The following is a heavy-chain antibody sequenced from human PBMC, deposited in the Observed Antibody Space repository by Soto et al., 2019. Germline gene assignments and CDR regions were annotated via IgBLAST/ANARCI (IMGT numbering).Heavy chain of an antibody. CDR3: AKGLRRLLRTQYYDGLDV. J-gene: IGHJ6*02. CDR2: ISGSGGST. D-gene: IGHD3-16*01. V-gene: IGHV3-23*01. Sequence: EVQLLESGGGLVQPGGSLRLSCAASGFTFSPYAMSWVRQAPGKGLEWVSSISGSGGSTHYADSVKGRFTVSRDNSKRALSMQMSRLREEDTATYYCAKGLRRLLRTQYYDGLDVWGRGTTVTVSS. CDR1: GFTFSPYA.